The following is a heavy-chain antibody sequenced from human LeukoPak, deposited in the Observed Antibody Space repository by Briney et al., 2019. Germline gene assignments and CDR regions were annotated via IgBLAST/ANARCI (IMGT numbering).Heavy chain of an antibody. CDR2: VYYSGST. D-gene: IGHD1-14*01. Sequence: SETLSLTCTVSGGSISSYYWSWIRQPAGKGLEWIGYVYYSGSTNYNPSLESRVTISVDTSKNQFSLMLSSVTAADTAVYYCARGGTIKNGMDVWGQGTTVTVSS. J-gene: IGHJ6*02. V-gene: IGHV4-59*01. CDR3: ARGGTIKNGMDV. CDR1: GGSISSYY.